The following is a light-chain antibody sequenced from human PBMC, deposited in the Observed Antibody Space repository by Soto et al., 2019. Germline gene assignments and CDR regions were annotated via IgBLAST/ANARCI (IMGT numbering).Light chain of an antibody. CDR3: MQALQTPMYT. V-gene: IGKV2-28*01. CDR2: LGS. CDR1: QSLLHSNGYNS. J-gene: IGKJ2*01. Sequence: DIVMTQSPLSLPVTPGEPASISCRSSQSLLHSNGYNSLDWYLQKPGQSPQLLIYLGSNRASGVPDRFSGRGSGTDFTLKISRVEAEDVGVYYCMQALQTPMYTFGQGTKLEIK.